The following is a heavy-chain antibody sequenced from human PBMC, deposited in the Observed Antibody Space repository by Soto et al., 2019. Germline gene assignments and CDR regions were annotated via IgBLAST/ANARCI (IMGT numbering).Heavy chain of an antibody. Sequence: PGGSLRLSCAASGFTFSSYAMSWVRQAPGKGLEWVSAISGSGGSTYYADSVKGRFTISRDNSKNTLYLQMNSLRAEDTAVYYCAKDPTIFGVVRGYFDYWGQGTLVTVSS. D-gene: IGHD3-3*02. V-gene: IGHV3-23*01. CDR3: AKDPTIFGVVRGYFDY. CDR2: ISGSGGST. CDR1: GFTFSSYA. J-gene: IGHJ4*02.